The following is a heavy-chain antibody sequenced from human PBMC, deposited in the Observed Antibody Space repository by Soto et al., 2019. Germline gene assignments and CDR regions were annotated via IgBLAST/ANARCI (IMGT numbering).Heavy chain of an antibody. J-gene: IGHJ4*02. Sequence: EVQLVESGGGLIQPGGSLRLSCAVSGFTVSNNYMSWVRQAPGKGLEGVSVIYSGGYTAYGDSVKGRFTISRDNSKNTPYLQNDTRAAAGPAVYFRAPRPGGGGYWGQGTLVTVSS. D-gene: IGHD3-10*01. CDR1: GFTVSNNY. V-gene: IGHV3-53*01. CDR3: APRPGGGGY. CDR2: IYSGGYT.